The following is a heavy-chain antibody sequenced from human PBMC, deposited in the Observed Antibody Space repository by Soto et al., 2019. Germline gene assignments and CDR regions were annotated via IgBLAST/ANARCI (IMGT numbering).Heavy chain of an antibody. CDR1: GFTLNNHW. Sequence: GSMRLWCAAAGFTLNNHWMHWVREAPGKGLVWVSRINNDGSSTAYADPVKGRFTISRDNAKNTLYLQMNSLRAEDTAIYYCARDLGGPDYWGQGTLVTISS. D-gene: IGHD3-16*01. CDR3: ARDLGGPDY. V-gene: IGHV3-74*01. J-gene: IGHJ4*02. CDR2: INNDGSST.